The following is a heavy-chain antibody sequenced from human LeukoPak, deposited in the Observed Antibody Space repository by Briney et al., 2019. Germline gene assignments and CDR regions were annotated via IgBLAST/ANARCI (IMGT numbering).Heavy chain of an antibody. Sequence: SETLSLTCTVSGAFISSYYCNWIRQPPGKGLGWVGYIYYSGNTNYNTSLKGQVTMSVGTSKNQFSLQLNSVPPEDTAVYYCARGTLPGGASRPGVRCCDAFDIWGQGTMVTVSS. CDR3: ARGTLPGGASRPGVRCCDAFDI. CDR1: GAFISSYY. V-gene: IGHV4-59*01. CDR2: IYYSGNT. D-gene: IGHD1-26*01. J-gene: IGHJ3*02.